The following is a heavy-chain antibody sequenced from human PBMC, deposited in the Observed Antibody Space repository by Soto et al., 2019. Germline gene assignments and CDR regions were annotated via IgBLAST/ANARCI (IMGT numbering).Heavy chain of an antibody. J-gene: IGHJ4*02. Sequence: QVQLVESGGGVVQPGRSLRLSCAASGFTFSSYGMHWVRQAPGKGLEWVAVISSDGSNKYYADSVKGRFTISRDNSKNTLYLQMNSLRAEDTAVYYCAKDQVWFGESLDYWGQGTLVTVSS. CDR2: ISSDGSNK. D-gene: IGHD3-10*01. V-gene: IGHV3-30*18. CDR1: GFTFSSYG. CDR3: AKDQVWFGESLDY.